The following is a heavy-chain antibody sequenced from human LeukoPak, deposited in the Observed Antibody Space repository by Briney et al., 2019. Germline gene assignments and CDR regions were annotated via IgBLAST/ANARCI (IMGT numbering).Heavy chain of an antibody. V-gene: IGHV3-48*01. CDR2: ISSSSSTI. Sequence: GGSLRLSCAASGFTFSSYSMNWVRQAPGKGLEWVSYISSSSSTIYYADSVKGRFTISRDNAKNSLYLQMNSLGAEDTAVYYCASGEIRSYSDYWGQGTLVTVSS. CDR1: GFTFSSYS. CDR3: ASGEIRSYSDY. J-gene: IGHJ4*02. D-gene: IGHD5-24*01.